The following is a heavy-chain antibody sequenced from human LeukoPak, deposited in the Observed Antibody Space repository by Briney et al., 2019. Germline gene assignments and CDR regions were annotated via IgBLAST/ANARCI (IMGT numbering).Heavy chain of an antibody. D-gene: IGHD3-3*01. J-gene: IGHJ6*03. V-gene: IGHV4-59*11. CDR1: GGSISSHY. Sequence: PSEALSLTCTVSGGSISSHYWSWIRQPPGKGLEWIGYIYYSGSTNYNPSLKSRVTISVDTSRNQFSLKLSSVTAADTAVYYCARGSSYYDFWSGRDPYYYYYVDVWGKGTTVAVSS. CDR3: ARGSSYYDFWSGRDPYYYYYVDV. CDR2: IYYSGST.